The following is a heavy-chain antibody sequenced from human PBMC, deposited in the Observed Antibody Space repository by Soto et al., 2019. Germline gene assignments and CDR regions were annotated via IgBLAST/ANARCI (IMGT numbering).Heavy chain of an antibody. CDR2: TYYRSKWYN. J-gene: IGHJ3*02. Sequence: PSQTLSLTCAISGDSVSSNSAAWNWIRQSPSRGLEWLGRTYYRSKWYNDYAVSVKSRITINPDTSKNQFSLQLNSVTPEDTAVYYCARVGSGLEHSSGYFDAFDIWGQGTMVTVSS. CDR1: GDSVSSNSAA. V-gene: IGHV6-1*01. CDR3: ARVGSGLEHSSGYFDAFDI. D-gene: IGHD3-22*01.